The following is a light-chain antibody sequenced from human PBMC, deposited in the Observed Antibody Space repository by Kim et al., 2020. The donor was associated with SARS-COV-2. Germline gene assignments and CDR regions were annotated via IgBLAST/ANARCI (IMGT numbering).Light chain of an antibody. CDR1: QSVSSN. CDR2: EAS. J-gene: IGKJ4*01. Sequence: SPGERVTLSCGASQSVSSNFAWYQQKPGQAPRLLIYEASTRATGIPARFSGSGSGTQFTLTISSLQSEDVALYYCLQYNNWPPLTFGGGTKVDIK. V-gene: IGKV3-15*01. CDR3: LQYNNWPPLT.